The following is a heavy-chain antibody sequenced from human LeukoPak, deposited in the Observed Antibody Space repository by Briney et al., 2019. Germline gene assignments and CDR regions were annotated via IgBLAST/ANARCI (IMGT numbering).Heavy chain of an antibody. D-gene: IGHD2-2*01. CDR3: AGGGGYCSSTSCYVSDY. CDR2: ISYDGINK. CDR1: GFTFSSYA. Sequence: PGGSLRLSCAASGFTFSSYAMHWVRQAPGKGLGWVAVISYDGINKYYADSVKGRFTISRDNSKNTLYLQMNSLRAEDTAVYYVAGGGGYCSSTSCYVSDYWGQGTLVTVSS. J-gene: IGHJ4*02. V-gene: IGHV3-30-3*01.